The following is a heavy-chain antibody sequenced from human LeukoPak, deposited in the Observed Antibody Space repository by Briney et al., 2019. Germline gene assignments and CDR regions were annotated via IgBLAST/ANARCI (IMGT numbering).Heavy chain of an antibody. V-gene: IGHV3-15*01. CDR3: CTDANYAMSAYYYRIDY. CDR1: GLIFSNAW. CDR2: IKSKTDGGTT. Sequence: PGGSLRLSWAASGLIFSNAWMSWVRQVPGKGLEWVGRIKSKTDGGTTDYVAPVKGRFTISRDDSKNTLYLQMNSLKTEDTGMYSCCTDANYAMSAYYYRIDYWGQGTLVTVSS. J-gene: IGHJ4*02. D-gene: IGHD3-22*01.